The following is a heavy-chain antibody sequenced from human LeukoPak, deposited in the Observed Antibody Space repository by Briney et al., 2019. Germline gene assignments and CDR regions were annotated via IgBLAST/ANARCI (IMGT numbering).Heavy chain of an antibody. CDR1: GGSISSYY. Sequence: SETLSLTCTVSGGSISSYYWSWIRQPPGKGLEWIGYIYYSGSTYYNPSLKSRVTISVDTSKNQFSLKLSSVTAADTAVYYCARGGLVEQWLVRAHNWFDPWGQGTLVTVSS. J-gene: IGHJ5*02. V-gene: IGHV4-59*12. CDR2: IYYSGST. D-gene: IGHD6-19*01. CDR3: ARGGLVEQWLVRAHNWFDP.